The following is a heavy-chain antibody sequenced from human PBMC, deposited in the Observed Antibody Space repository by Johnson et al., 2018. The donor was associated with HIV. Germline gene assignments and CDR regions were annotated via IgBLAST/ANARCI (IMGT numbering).Heavy chain of an antibody. Sequence: VQLVESGGGVVQPGRSRRLSCAASGFIFSSYGMHWVRQAPGKGLEWVAIIWADGSNTYCADSVKGRFTISRDNSKNTLYLQMDSLRAEDTAVYYCAKHNGNSLYWYAFDIWGQGTMVTVSS. D-gene: IGHD5/OR15-5a*01. V-gene: IGHV3-33*06. J-gene: IGHJ3*02. CDR3: AKHNGNSLYWYAFDI. CDR1: GFIFSSYG. CDR2: IWADGSNT.